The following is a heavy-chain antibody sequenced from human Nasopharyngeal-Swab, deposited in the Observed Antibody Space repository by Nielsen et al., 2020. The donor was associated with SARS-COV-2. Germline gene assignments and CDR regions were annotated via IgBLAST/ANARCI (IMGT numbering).Heavy chain of an antibody. CDR2: INHSGST. J-gene: IGHJ2*01. CDR1: GGSISSGGYY. D-gene: IGHD2-2*01. V-gene: IGHV4-39*07. CDR3: ASSPRQPPARGWYFDL. Sequence: SGTLSLTCTVSGGSISSGGYYWSWIRQPPGRGLEWIGEINHSGSTNYNPSLTSRVTISVDTSKNQFSLKLSSVTAVDTAMYYCASSPRQPPARGWYFDLWGRGTLVTVSS.